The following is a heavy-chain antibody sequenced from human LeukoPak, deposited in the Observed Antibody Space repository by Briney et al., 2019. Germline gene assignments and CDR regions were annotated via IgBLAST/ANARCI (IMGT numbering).Heavy chain of an antibody. CDR3: ARDPGGSGDYYNIFDH. CDR1: GDSIGSYY. CDR2: IYYSGST. J-gene: IGHJ4*02. V-gene: IGHV4-59*01. Sequence: SETLSLTCTLSGDSIGSYYWNWIRQPPGKGLEWIGKIYYSGSTNYNPYLKSRVTISIDTSKNQFSLKLTSVTAADTAVYYCARDPGGSGDYYNIFDHWGPGTLVTVSS. D-gene: IGHD3-10*01.